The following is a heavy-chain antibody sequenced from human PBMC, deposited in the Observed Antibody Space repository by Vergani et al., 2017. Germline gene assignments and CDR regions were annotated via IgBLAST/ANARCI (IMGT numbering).Heavy chain of an antibody. CDR1: GFSLNTRGVS. CDR2: IYWNDDQ. Sequence: QITLKESGPTLVKPTQTLTLTCTFSGFSLNTRGVSVGWIRQPPGKALDWLAPIYWNDDQHYSPSLNNRVTITKDTFKNQVVLTMTNMDYVDTGTYYFVYRKTECGNTGCFYPFYYYYYIDVWGKGTTVTVSS. J-gene: IGHJ6*03. V-gene: IGHV2-5*04. D-gene: IGHD1-7*01. CDR3: VYRKTECGNTGCFYPFYYYYYIDV.